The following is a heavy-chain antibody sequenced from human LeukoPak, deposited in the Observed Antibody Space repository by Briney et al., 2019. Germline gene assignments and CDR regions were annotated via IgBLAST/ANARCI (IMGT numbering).Heavy chain of an antibody. J-gene: IGHJ4*02. CDR2: LYPGGGT. CDR1: GFIVSSNY. V-gene: IGHV3-66*01. Sequence: GGSLRLSCAASGFIVSSNYMTWVRQAPGKGLEWVSVLYPGGGTYYKDSVKGRFTISGDNSDGKLYLQMNSLSAEDTAVYFCARVGLLVRGRDSLPRFYLDLWGQGTLVTVSS. CDR3: ARVGLLVRGRDSLPRFYLDL. D-gene: IGHD3-10*01.